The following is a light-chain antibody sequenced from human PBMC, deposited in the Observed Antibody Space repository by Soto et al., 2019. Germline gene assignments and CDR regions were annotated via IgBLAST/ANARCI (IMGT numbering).Light chain of an antibody. J-gene: IGKJ2*01. CDR1: QSISSY. CDR3: QQSFTTPYT. CDR2: AAS. Sequence: DIQMTQSPSSLSASVGDRVTITCRASQSISSYLNWYQQKPGKAPKLLIYAASSLQSGVPPRFSGSGSETDFTLTISRLQPEDSATYYCQQSFTTPYTFGQGTKVDIK. V-gene: IGKV1-39*01.